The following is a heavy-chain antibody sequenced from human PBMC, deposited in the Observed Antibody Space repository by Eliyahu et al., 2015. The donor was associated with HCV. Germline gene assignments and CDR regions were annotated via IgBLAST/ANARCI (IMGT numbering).Heavy chain of an antibody. J-gene: IGHJ3*02. V-gene: IGHV4-59*01. CDR1: GXPXSSYY. Sequence: QVQLQESGPGLVKPSETLSLTCTVSGXPXSSYYWSWIRQPPGKGLEWIGYIYYSGSTNYNPSLKSRVTISVDTSKNQFSLKLSSVTAADTAVYYCARVRGYSGSYGDAFDIWGQGTMVTVSS. CDR3: ARVRGYSGSYGDAFDI. CDR2: IYYSGST. D-gene: IGHD1-26*01.